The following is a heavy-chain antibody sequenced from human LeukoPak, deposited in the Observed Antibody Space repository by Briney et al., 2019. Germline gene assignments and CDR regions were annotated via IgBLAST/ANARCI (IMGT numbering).Heavy chain of an antibody. CDR3: ARGFGYGGNAAKRRGPSSINFDY. V-gene: IGHV4-59*12. D-gene: IGHD4-23*01. J-gene: IGHJ4*02. CDR1: GGSISSYY. CDR2: IYYSGST. Sequence: PSETLSLTCTVSGGSISSYYWSWIRQPPGKGLEWIGYIYYSGSTNYNPSLKSRVTISVDTSKNQFSLKLSSVTAADTAVYYCARGFGYGGNAAKRRGPSSINFDYWGQGTLVTVSS.